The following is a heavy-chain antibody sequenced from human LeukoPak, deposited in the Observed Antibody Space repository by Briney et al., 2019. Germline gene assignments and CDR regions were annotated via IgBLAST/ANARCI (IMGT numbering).Heavy chain of an antibody. CDR2: IIPIFGTA. CDR1: GYTFTSYA. J-gene: IGHJ6*02. V-gene: IGHV1-69*13. D-gene: IGHD3-10*01. CDR3: ARFITMVRGVIITGYYYGMDV. Sequence: SVKVSCKASGYTFTSYAISWVRQAPGQGLEWMGGIIPIFGTANYAQKFQGRVAITADESTSTAYMELSSLRSEDTAVYYCARFITMVRGVIITGYYYGMDVWGQGTTVTVSS.